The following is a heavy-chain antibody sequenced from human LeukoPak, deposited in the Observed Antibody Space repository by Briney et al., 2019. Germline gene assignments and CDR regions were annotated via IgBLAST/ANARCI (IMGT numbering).Heavy chain of an antibody. CDR1: GFTFSSYA. CDR3: AKQHIVVVTATHDY. CDR2: ISGSGGST. J-gene: IGHJ4*02. D-gene: IGHD2-21*02. V-gene: IGHV3-23*01. Sequence: HPGGSLRLSCAASGFTFSSYAMSWVRQAPGKGLEWVSAISGSGGSTYYADSVKGRFTISRDNSKNTLYLQMNSLRAEDTAVYYYAKQHIVVVTATHDYWGQGTLVTVSS.